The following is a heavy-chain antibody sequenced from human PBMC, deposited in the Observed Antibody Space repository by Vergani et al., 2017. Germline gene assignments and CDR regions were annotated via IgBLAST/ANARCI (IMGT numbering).Heavy chain of an antibody. CDR3: ARATYVKLLAYCSSTSSYKNWFDP. J-gene: IGHJ5*02. CDR1: GGSISSGSYY. CDR2: IYTSGST. V-gene: IGHV4-61*02. D-gene: IGHD2-2*02. Sequence: QVQLQESGPGLVKPSQTLSLTCTVSGGSISSGSYYWSWIRQPAGKGLEWIGRIYTSGSTNYNPSLKSRVTMSVDTSKNRFSLKLSSVTAADTAVYYCARATYVKLLAYCSSTSSYKNWFDPWGQGTLVTVSS.